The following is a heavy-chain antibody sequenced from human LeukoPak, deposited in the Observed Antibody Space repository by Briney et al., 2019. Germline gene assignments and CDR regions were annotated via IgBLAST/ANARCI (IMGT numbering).Heavy chain of an antibody. Sequence: ASVKVSCKASGYTFTSYGISWVRQAPGQGLEWMGWISAYNGNTNYAQKLQGRVTMTTDTSTSTAYMELRSLRSDDTAVYYCARDTYYYDSSGYYYGDYWGQGTLVTVSS. D-gene: IGHD3-22*01. V-gene: IGHV1-18*01. CDR2: ISAYNGNT. J-gene: IGHJ4*02. CDR1: GYTFTSYG. CDR3: ARDTYYYDSSGYYYGDY.